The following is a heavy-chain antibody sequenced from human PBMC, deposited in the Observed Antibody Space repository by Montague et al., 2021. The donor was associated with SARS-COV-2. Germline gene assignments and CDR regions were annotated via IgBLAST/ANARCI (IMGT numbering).Heavy chain of an antibody. V-gene: IGHV1-2*04. CDR1: GYTFTDNY. CDR2: INHNSGGT. J-gene: IGHJ6*02. CDR3: ARAGSSGYNYYYGMDV. Sequence: SVKVSCKASGYTFTDNYMHWVRQAPGQGLEWMGWINHNSGGTNYAQKFQGWVTMTRDTSISTAYMELSRLRSDDTAVYYCARAGSSGYNYYYGMDVRGQGTTVTVSS. D-gene: IGHD3-22*01.